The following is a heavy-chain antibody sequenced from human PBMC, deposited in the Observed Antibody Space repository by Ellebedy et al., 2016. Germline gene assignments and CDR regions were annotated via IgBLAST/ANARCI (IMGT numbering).Heavy chain of an antibody. V-gene: IGHV4-31*03. Sequence: SETLSLXXTVSGGSISSGGYYWTWIRQHPGKGLEWIGYIYSDGSTYYNPSLKSRLTISVDKSKNQFSLNLDSLTAADTAIYYCARAYRVSRSYSPKDAFDVWGQGTMVTVSS. CDR2: IYSDGST. D-gene: IGHD1-26*01. J-gene: IGHJ3*01. CDR1: GGSISSGGYY. CDR3: ARAYRVSRSYSPKDAFDV.